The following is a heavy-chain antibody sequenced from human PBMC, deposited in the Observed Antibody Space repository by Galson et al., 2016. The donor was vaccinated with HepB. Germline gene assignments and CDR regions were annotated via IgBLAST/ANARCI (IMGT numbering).Heavy chain of an antibody. CDR1: GGSINSGGYY. D-gene: IGHD3-16*02. CDR3: AREVMITFGEVVVVPHWYFDL. V-gene: IGHV4-31*03. CDR2: IYYSEST. J-gene: IGHJ2*01. Sequence: TLSLTCTVSGGSINSGGYYWSWIRQHPGKGLEWIGYIYYSESTYYNPSLKSRVTISVDTSKQHFSLKLSSVTAADTAVYYCAREVMITFGEVVVVPHWYFDLWGRGTLVTVSS.